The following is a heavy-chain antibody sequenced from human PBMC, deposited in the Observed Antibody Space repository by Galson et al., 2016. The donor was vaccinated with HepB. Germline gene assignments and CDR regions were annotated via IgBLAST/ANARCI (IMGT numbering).Heavy chain of an antibody. CDR2: IDAGGSN. Sequence: SETLSLTCTVDGGSVVGYYWTWIRQSPGKRLEWIGEIDAGGSNTYNPSVKGRVTITLDRSTTSISLQLTSVTAADTGLYFCARGRAGFQVPLAPWGLGTLVTVTS. CDR3: ARGRAGFQVPLAP. V-gene: IGHV4-34*01. CDR1: GGSVVGYY. J-gene: IGHJ5*02.